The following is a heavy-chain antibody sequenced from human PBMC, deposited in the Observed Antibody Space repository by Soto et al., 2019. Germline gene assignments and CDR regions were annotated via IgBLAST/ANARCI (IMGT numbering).Heavy chain of an antibody. CDR3: ARGGAAAGRYYYYYYYMDV. Sequence: QVQLVQSGAEVKKPGASVKVSCKASGYTFTSYDINWVRQATGQGLEWMGWMNPNSGNTGYAQKFQGRVTMTRNTSKSTAYKELSSLGSEDTAVFYCARGGAAAGRYYYYYYYMDVWGKGTTVTVSS. D-gene: IGHD6-13*01. CDR1: GYTFTSYD. CDR2: MNPNSGNT. J-gene: IGHJ6*03. V-gene: IGHV1-8*01.